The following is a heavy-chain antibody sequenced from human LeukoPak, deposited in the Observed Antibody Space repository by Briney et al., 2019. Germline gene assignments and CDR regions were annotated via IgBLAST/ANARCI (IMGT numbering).Heavy chain of an antibody. CDR2: IIPIFGTA. Sequence: SVKVSCKASGGTFSRYSISWARQAPGQGLEWMGGIIPIFGTANYAQKFQGRVTITADESTSTAYMELSSLRSEDTAVYYCARDSNPQGSSVMGGYNLWGQGTLVTVSS. V-gene: IGHV1-69*13. CDR1: GGTFSRYS. CDR3: ARDSNPQGSSVMGGYNL. D-gene: IGHD5-12*01. J-gene: IGHJ5*02.